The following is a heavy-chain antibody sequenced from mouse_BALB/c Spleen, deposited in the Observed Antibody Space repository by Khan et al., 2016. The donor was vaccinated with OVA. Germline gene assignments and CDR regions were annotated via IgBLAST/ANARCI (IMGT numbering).Heavy chain of an antibody. D-gene: IGHD1-1*01. CDR2: IDPSANYT. Sequence: QVQLQQPGAEIVKPGASVKLSCKASGYPLTSYWLHWMKQRPGQGLEWLGEIDPSANYTNYNQKFTGTATLTVDKSSRPTYLQLSSLTSEDSAVYYCARSFLYGSSTWFGYWGQGTLVTVSA. CDR1: GYPLTSYW. J-gene: IGHJ3*01. CDR3: ARSFLYGSSTWFGY. V-gene: IGHV1-69*02.